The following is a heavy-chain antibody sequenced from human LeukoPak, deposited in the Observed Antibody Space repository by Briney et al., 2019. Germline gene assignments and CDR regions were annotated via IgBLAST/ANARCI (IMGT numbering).Heavy chain of an antibody. Sequence: QSGGSLRLSCAASGFTFSSYAMSWVRQAPGKGLEWVSAISGSGGSTYYADSVKGRFTISRDNSKNTLYLQMSSLRAEDTAVYYCAKDVPYGSGSYYSGWSDAFDIWGQGTMVTVSS. D-gene: IGHD3-10*01. J-gene: IGHJ3*02. CDR1: GFTFSSYA. V-gene: IGHV3-23*01. CDR2: ISGSGGST. CDR3: AKDVPYGSGSYYSGWSDAFDI.